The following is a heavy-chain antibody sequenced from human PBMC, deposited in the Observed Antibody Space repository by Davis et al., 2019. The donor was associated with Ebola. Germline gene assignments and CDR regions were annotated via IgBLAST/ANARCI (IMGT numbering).Heavy chain of an antibody. D-gene: IGHD2-8*01. J-gene: IGHJ4*02. CDR2: ISASGADI. V-gene: IGHV3-23*01. CDR1: GFTFSNYA. CDR3: AEGGTNNFLGAN. Sequence: PGGSLRLSCAASGFTFSNYAMSWVRQAPGGGLEWVSGISASGADIKYADSVRGRFSISRDGSKNTLYLQMDSLRAEDTAVFYCAEGGTNNFLGANWGQGTLVTVSS.